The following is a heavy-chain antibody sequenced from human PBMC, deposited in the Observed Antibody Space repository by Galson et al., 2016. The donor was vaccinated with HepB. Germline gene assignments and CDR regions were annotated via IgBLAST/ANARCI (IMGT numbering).Heavy chain of an antibody. Sequence: SLRLSCAASGFTFSDFYMSWIRQAPGKGLEWLSDISSSGSKTFYADSVKGRLTISRENTKNSLYLEMATLRAEDTAVYYCARESCSTSSCNFYGLDVWGQGTTVIVSS. CDR1: GFTFSDFY. CDR3: ARESCSTSSCNFYGLDV. J-gene: IGHJ6*02. V-gene: IGHV3-11*01. CDR2: ISSSGSKT. D-gene: IGHD2-2*01.